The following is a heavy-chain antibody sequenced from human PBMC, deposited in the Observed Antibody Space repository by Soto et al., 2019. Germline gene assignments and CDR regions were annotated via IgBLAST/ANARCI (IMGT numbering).Heavy chain of an antibody. J-gene: IGHJ4*02. Sequence: GGSLRLSCEASGLTVATNSFIWVRQAPGKGLEWVSVIYSGGNSYYADSARGRFSVSRDNARNTLYLQMNSLRAEDTAVYYCAKELSSGWYEIDYWGQGTLVTVSS. CDR1: GLTVATNS. D-gene: IGHD6-19*01. CDR3: AKELSSGWYEIDY. V-gene: IGHV3-66*02. CDR2: IYSGGNS.